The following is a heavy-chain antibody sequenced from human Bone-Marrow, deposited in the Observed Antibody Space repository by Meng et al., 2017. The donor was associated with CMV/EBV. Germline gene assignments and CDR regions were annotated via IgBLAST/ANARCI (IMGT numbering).Heavy chain of an antibody. CDR1: GYTFTGYY. D-gene: IGHD6-6*01. Sequence: SGYTFTGYYMHWVRQAPGQGLEWMGWINPNSGGTNYAQKFQGRATMTRDTSTSTVYMELSSLRSEDTAVYYCARTPHLSIAAPQDYWGQGTLVTVSS. CDR3: ARTPHLSIAAPQDY. J-gene: IGHJ4*02. CDR2: INPNSGGT. V-gene: IGHV1-2*02.